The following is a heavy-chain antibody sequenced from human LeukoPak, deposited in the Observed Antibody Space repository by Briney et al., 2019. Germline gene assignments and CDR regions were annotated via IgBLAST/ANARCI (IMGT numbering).Heavy chain of an antibody. CDR2: ISYSGTN. J-gene: IGHJ5*01. CDR3: ASLGTLRS. CDR1: GGSVSSSRYY. V-gene: IGHV4-39*01. Sequence: NPSETLSLTCTVSGGSVSSSRYYWGWIPQPPGKGLEWIGSISYSGTNYNNPSLKSRVSISIDTSKNQFSVKLTSVTAADTAMYYCASLGTLRSCGHGTLVTVSS. D-gene: IGHD7-27*01.